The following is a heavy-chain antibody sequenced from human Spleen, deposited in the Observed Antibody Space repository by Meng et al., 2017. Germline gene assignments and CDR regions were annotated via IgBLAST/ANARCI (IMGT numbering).Heavy chain of an antibody. V-gene: IGHV4-34*01. CDR1: GGSFSSAY. CDR2: INHSGST. J-gene: IGHJ4*02. CDR3: ARAYYDYVWGSYFFDY. D-gene: IGHD3-16*01. Sequence: SETLSLTCSVSGGSFSSAYWSWIRQPPGKGLEWIGEINHSGSTNYNPSLKSQVTISVDTSKNQFSLKLSSVTAADTAVYYCARAYYDYVWGSYFFDYWGQGTRVTVSS.